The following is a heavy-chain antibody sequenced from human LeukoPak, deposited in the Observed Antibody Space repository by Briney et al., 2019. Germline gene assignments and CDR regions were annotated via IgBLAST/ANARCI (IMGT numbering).Heavy chain of an antibody. J-gene: IGHJ4*02. CDR1: GFTFSSYG. CDR2: ISYDGSNK. V-gene: IGHV3-30*18. Sequence: PGGSLRLSCAASGFTFSSYGMHWVRQAPGKGLEWVAVISYDGSNKYYADSVKGRFTISRDNSKNTLYLQMNSLRAEGTAVYYCAKFGVDTAMVASGIGFDYWGQGTLVTVSS. D-gene: IGHD5-18*01. CDR3: AKFGVDTAMVASGIGFDY.